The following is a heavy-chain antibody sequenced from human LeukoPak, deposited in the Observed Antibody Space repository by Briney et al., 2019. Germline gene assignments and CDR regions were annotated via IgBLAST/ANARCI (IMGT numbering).Heavy chain of an antibody. J-gene: IGHJ6*01. Sequence: PGGSLRLSCAASGFTVDTFMSWVRQAPGQGPEWVANIKQDGSEKYYVDSVKGRFTISRDNAKNSLYLQMSNLRAEDTAVYYCARGPPWIQQQIDYYG. V-gene: IGHV3-7*01. CDR1: GFTVDTF. D-gene: IGHD5-18*01. CDR3: ARGPPWIQQQIDYYG. CDR2: IKQDGSEK.